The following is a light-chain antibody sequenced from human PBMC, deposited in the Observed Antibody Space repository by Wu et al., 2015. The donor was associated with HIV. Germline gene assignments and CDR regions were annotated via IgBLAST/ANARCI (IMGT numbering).Light chain of an antibody. CDR3: QQRLNWPPVT. CDR1: QSVSSSY. CDR2: DTS. Sequence: EIVLTQSPGTLSLSPGERATLSCRASQSVSSSYLAWYQQKPGQAPRLLIYDTSNRATGIPARFSGSGSGTDFTLTISSLEPEDFAVYYCQQRLNWPPVTFGQGTRLEIK. J-gene: IGKJ5*01. V-gene: IGKV3D-20*02.